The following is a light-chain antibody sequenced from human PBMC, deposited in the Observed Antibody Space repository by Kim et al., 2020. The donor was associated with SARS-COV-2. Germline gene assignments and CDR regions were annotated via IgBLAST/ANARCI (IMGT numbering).Light chain of an antibody. Sequence: TPRERATRSGRASQSVSSNLAWYQQKPGQAPRLLIDGASTRATGIPARFSGSGSGTEFTLTISSLQSEDFAVYYCQQYNNWPPMTFGQGTKVDIK. J-gene: IGKJ1*01. V-gene: IGKV3-15*01. CDR2: GAS. CDR3: QQYNNWPPMT. CDR1: QSVSSN.